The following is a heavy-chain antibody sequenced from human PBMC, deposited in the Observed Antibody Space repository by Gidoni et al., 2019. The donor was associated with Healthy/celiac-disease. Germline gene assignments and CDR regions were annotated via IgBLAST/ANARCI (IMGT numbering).Heavy chain of an antibody. CDR2: IYYSGST. V-gene: IGHV4-59*01. CDR1: GGSISSYY. J-gene: IGHJ6*02. D-gene: IGHD1-1*01. Sequence: QVQLQESGPGLVKPSETLSLTCTVSGGSISSYYWSWIRQPPWKGLEWIGYIYYSGSTNYNPSLKSRVTISVDTSKNQFSLKLSSVTAADTAVYYCARADLELAVSGDYGMDVWGQGTTVTVSS. CDR3: ARADLELAVSGDYGMDV.